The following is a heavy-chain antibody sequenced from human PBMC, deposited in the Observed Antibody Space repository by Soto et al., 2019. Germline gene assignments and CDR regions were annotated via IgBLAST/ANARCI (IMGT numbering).Heavy chain of an antibody. J-gene: IGHJ5*02. CDR3: ARGPRITIFGVAPRGWIDP. CDR1: GYTFTGYY. V-gene: IGHV1-2*04. CDR2: INPNSGGT. D-gene: IGHD3-3*01. Sequence: ASVKVSCKASGYTFTGYYMHWVRQAPGQGLEWMGWINPNSGGTNYAQKFQGWVTMTRDTSISTAHMELSRLRSDDTAVYYCARGPRITIFGVAPRGWIDPWGQGTLVTVST.